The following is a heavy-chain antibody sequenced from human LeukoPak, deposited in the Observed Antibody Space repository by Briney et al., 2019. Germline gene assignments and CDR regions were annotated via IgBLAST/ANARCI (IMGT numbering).Heavy chain of an antibody. CDR3: ARGRGLSYSNHGWFDP. Sequence: ASVKVSCKASGYTFTSYGISWVRQSPGQGLEWMGWISTYNGDTNYAHKLQGRVTMTTDTSTSTAYMELRSRRSDDTAVYYCARGRGLSYSNHGWFDPGGQGTLVTVSS. J-gene: IGHJ5*02. CDR1: GYTFTSYG. CDR2: ISTYNGDT. V-gene: IGHV1-18*01. D-gene: IGHD4-11*01.